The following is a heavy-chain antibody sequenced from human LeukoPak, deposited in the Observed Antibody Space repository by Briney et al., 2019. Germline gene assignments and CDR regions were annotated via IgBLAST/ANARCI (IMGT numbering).Heavy chain of an antibody. CDR1: GFTFSSYG. J-gene: IGHJ6*03. V-gene: IGHV3-30*02. Sequence: GGSLRLSCAASGFTFSSYGMHWVRQAPGKGLEWVAFIRYDGSNKYYADSVKGRFTISRDNSKNTLYLQMNSLRAEDTAVYYCAKDLRDTGYYYYMDVWGKGTTVTISS. CDR3: AKDLRDTGYYYYMDV. CDR2: IRYDGSNK. D-gene: IGHD5-18*01.